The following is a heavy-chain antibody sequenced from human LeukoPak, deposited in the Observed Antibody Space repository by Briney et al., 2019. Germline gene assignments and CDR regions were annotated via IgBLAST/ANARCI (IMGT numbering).Heavy chain of an antibody. CDR3: ARDQIMITFGGVIDDY. CDR1: GYTFTGYY. CDR2: INPNSGGT. V-gene: IGHV1-2*06. J-gene: IGHJ4*02. Sequence: ASVKVSCKASGYTFTGYYMHWVRQAPGQGLEWMGRINPNSGGTNYAQKFQGRVTMTRDTSISTAYMELSRLGSDDTAVYYCARDQIMITFGGVIDDYWGQGTLVTVSS. D-gene: IGHD3-16*02.